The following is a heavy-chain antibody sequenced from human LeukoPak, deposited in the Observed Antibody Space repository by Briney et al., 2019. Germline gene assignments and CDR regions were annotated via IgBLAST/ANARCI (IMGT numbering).Heavy chain of an antibody. Sequence: SETLSLTCTVSGGSISSGDYCWSWIRQSPGKGLEWIGYIYYTGSTYYNPSLKSRLTISVDTSKNQFSLKLNSVTAADTAVYYCARTYYFDSSGYIDSFDIWGQGTMVTVSS. J-gene: IGHJ3*02. CDR2: IYYTGST. V-gene: IGHV4-30-4*01. CDR3: ARTYYFDSSGYIDSFDI. D-gene: IGHD3-22*01. CDR1: GGSISSGDYC.